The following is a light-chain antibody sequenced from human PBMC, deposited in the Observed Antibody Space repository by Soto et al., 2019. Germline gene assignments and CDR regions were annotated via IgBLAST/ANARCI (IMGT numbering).Light chain of an antibody. CDR2: EGN. CDR1: SSDVGSYNL. CDR3: CSYAGSSTWV. Sequence: QSALTQPASVSGSPGQSIIISCTGTSSDVGSYNLVSWYQQHPGKAPKLMIYEGNKRPSGVSNRFSGSKSGNTASLTISGLQAEDEADYYCCSYAGSSTWVFGGGTQLTVL. V-gene: IGLV2-23*01. J-gene: IGLJ3*02.